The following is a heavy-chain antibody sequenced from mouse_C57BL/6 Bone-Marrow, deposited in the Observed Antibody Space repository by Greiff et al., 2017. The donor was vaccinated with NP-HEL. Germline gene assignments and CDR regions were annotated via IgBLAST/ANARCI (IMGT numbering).Heavy chain of an antibody. Sequence: QVQLQQPGAELVKPGASVKMSCKASGYTFTSYWITWVKQRPRQGLEWIGDIYPGSGSTNYNEKFKSKATLTVDTSSSTAYMQLSSLTSEDSAVYYCARYWLLRNYFDYWGQGTTLTVSS. D-gene: IGHD2-3*01. CDR3: ARYWLLRNYFDY. CDR1: GYTFTSYW. V-gene: IGHV1-55*01. CDR2: IYPGSGST. J-gene: IGHJ2*01.